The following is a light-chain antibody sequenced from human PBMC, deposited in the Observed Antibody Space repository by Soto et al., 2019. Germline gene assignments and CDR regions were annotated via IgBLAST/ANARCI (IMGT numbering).Light chain of an antibody. Sequence: QSALTQPASMSGSPGQSITISCTGTSSDVGGYNFVSWYQQHPDKAPKLMLYEVTKRPSGVSDRVSGSKSGNTASLTISGLPTEDEADYYCSSYTSRDTRVFGTGTKLTVL. J-gene: IGLJ1*01. CDR1: SSDVGGYNF. CDR3: SSYTSRDTRV. V-gene: IGLV2-14*01. CDR2: EVT.